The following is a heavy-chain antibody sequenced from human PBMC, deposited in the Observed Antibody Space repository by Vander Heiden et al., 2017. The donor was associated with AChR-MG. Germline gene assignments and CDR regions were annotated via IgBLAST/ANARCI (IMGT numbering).Heavy chain of an antibody. CDR3: ASSDYVWGSYRYPNWFDP. CDR1: GVTFSSYA. CDR2: IIPIVGTA. D-gene: IGHD3-16*02. Sequence: QVQLVQSGAEVKKPGSSVKVSCKASGVTFSSYAISWVRQAPGQGLEWMGGIIPIVGTANYAQKFQGRVTITADKSTSTAYMELSSLRSEDTAVYYCASSDYVWGSYRYPNWFDPWGQGTLVTVS. J-gene: IGHJ5*02. V-gene: IGHV1-69*06.